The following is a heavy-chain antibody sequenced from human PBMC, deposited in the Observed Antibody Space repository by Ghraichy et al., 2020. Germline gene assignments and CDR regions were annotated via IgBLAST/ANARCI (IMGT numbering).Heavy chain of an antibody. CDR1: GFTFSSYG. CDR3: AKDGRIVATAGYYFDY. V-gene: IGHV3-30*02. Sequence: LTCAASGFTFSSYGMHWVRQAPGKGLEWVTFIPYDGSNKYYADSVKGRFTISRDNSKNTLYLQMNSLRAEDTAVYYCAKDGRIVATAGYYFDYWGQGTLVTVSS. J-gene: IGHJ4*02. CDR2: IPYDGSNK. D-gene: IGHD5-12*01.